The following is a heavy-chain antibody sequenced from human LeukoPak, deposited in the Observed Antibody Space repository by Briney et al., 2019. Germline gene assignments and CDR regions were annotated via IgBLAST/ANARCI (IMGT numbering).Heavy chain of an antibody. Sequence: GGSLTLSCAPSGFSFSAYCMTWVPQAPGAGGGFVANINTVGTARYYADPMKGRFTISRDNAKNLVYLQMNSLRAEDTDGYHCGRFGYVAGVDLWGQGTLVTVSS. D-gene: IGHD6-19*01. J-gene: IGHJ4*02. CDR3: GRFGYVAGVDL. V-gene: IGHV3-7*01. CDR2: INTVGTAR. CDR1: GFSFSAYC.